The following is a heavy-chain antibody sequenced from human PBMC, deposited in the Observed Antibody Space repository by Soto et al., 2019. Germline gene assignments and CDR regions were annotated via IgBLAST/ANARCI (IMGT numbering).Heavy chain of an antibody. J-gene: IGHJ3*02. CDR1: GGSISSGGYY. D-gene: IGHD6-13*01. CDR3: ARSEAAALRGIDAFDI. Sequence: SETLSLTCTVSGGSISSGGYYWSWIRQHPGKGLEWIGYIYYSGSTYYNPSLKSRVTISVDTSKNQFSLKLSSVTAADTAVYYCARSEAAALRGIDAFDIWGQGTMVTVSS. V-gene: IGHV4-31*03. CDR2: IYYSGST.